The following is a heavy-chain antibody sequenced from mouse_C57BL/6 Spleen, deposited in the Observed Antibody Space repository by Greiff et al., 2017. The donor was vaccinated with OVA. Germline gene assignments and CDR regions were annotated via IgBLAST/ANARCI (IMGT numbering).Heavy chain of an antibody. CDR3: ARDYYGSSPVWFAY. V-gene: IGHV1-82*01. J-gene: IGHJ3*01. CDR1: GYAFSSSW. Sequence: VQLQQSGPELVKPGASVKISCKASGYAFSSSWMNWVKQRPGKGLEWIGRIYPGDGDTTYNGKFKGKATLTADKSSSTAYMQLSSLTSEDSAVYFCARDYYGSSPVWFAYWGKGTLVTVSA. D-gene: IGHD1-1*01. CDR2: IYPGDGDT.